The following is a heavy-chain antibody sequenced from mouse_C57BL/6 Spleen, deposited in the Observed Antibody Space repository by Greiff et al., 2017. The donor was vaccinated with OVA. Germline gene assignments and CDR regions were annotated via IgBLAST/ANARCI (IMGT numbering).Heavy chain of an antibody. Sequence: QVQLKQPGAELVRPGSSVKLSCKASGYTFTSYWMDWVKQRPGQGLEWIGNIYPSDSETHYNQKFKDKATLTVDKSSSTAYMQLSSLTSEDSAVYYCARRDGSSYVWYFDVWGTGTTVTVSS. CDR3: ARRDGSSYVWYFDV. V-gene: IGHV1-61*01. J-gene: IGHJ1*03. CDR2: IYPSDSET. CDR1: GYTFTSYW. D-gene: IGHD1-1*01.